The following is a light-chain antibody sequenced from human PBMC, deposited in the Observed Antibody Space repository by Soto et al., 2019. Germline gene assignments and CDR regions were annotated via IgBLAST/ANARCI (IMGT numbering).Light chain of an antibody. CDR2: DAS. CDR1: QSVRSW. Sequence: DIQMTQSPATLSASVGDRVTITCRASQSVRSWLAWYQQKPGKAPKLLMYDASTLEGGVPSRFSGSGSGTEFTLTLSGLQPDDFATYYCQQYDSDVVSFGGGTKVE. CDR3: QQYDSDVVS. J-gene: IGKJ4*01. V-gene: IGKV1-5*01.